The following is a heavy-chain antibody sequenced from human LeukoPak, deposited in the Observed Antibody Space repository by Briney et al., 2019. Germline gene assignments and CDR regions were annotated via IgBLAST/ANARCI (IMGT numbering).Heavy chain of an antibody. V-gene: IGHV3-48*03. D-gene: IGHD2-15*01. J-gene: IGHJ4*02. CDR1: GFTFSSYE. CDR2: ISSSGSTI. CDR3: ARDSDTLPLDY. Sequence: SGGSLRLSCAASGFTFSSYEMNWVRQAPGKGLEWVSYISSSGSTIYYADSVKGRFTISRDNAKNSLYLQMNSLRAEDTAVYYCARDSDTLPLDYWGQGTLVTVSS.